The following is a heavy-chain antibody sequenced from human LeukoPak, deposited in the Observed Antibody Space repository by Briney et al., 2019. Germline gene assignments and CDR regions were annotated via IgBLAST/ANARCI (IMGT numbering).Heavy chain of an antibody. J-gene: IGHJ4*02. CDR2: ISHDGSNK. CDR3: ASWLATIPNRFDY. CDR1: GFSFSGYA. D-gene: IGHD5-24*01. V-gene: IGHV3-30-3*01. Sequence: PGGSLRLSCAASGFSFSGYAMNWVRQAPGKGLDWVAFISHDGSNKHYGDSVKGRFTISRDNSKNTLYLQTDSLRVEDTAVYYCASWLATIPNRFDYWGQGTLVTVSS.